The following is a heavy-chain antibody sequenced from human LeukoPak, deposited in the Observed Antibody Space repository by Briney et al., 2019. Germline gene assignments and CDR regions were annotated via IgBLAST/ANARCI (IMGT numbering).Heavy chain of an antibody. CDR2: ISGSGTNT. Sequence: GGSLRLSCAASGFTFSSYAMSWVRQAPGKGLEWVSVISGSGTNTYYADSVKGRFTISRDNSKNTLFLQMHSLRAEDTAVYYCAKGSVPIISSSYFDYWGQGTLVTVSS. CDR1: GFTFSSYA. D-gene: IGHD6-13*01. CDR3: AKGSVPIISSSYFDY. V-gene: IGHV3-23*01. J-gene: IGHJ4*02.